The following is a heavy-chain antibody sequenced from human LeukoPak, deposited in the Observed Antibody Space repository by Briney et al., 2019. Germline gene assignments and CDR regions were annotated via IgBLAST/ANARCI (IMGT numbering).Heavy chain of an antibody. D-gene: IGHD5-12*01. J-gene: IGHJ4*02. V-gene: IGHV3-7*01. Sequence: GGSLRLSCAASRFTFSSYWMSWVRQAPGKGLEWVANIKEDGSEKYYVDSVKGRFTISRDNAKKSLYLQMNSLRAEDTAVYYCARVISGSGYGADYWGRGTLVTVSS. CDR1: RFTFSSYW. CDR3: ARVISGSGYGADY. CDR2: IKEDGSEK.